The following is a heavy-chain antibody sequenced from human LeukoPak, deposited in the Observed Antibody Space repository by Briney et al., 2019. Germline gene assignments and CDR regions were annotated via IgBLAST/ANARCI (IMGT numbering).Heavy chain of an antibody. D-gene: IGHD6-19*01. CDR1: GGSFSGYY. J-gene: IGHJ6*02. CDR3: ARGLAVAGTGYYGMDV. Sequence: PSETLSLTCAVYGGSFSGYYWSWIRQPPGKGLEWIGEINHSGSTNYNPSLKSRVTISVDTSKSQFSLKLSSVTAADTAVYYCARGLAVAGTGYYGMDVWGQGTTVTVSS. CDR2: INHSGST. V-gene: IGHV4-34*01.